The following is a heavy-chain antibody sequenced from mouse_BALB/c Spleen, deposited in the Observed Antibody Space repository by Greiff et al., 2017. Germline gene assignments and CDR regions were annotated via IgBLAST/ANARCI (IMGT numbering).Heavy chain of an antibody. CDR3: ARADGYYEAWFAY. CDR1: GFSLTGYG. D-gene: IGHD2-3*01. CDR2: IWGDGST. V-gene: IGHV2-6-7*01. J-gene: IGHJ3*01. Sequence: VKLVESGPGLVAPSQSLSITCTVSGFSLTGYGVNWVRQPPGKGLEWLGMIWGDGSTDYNSALKSRLSISKDNSKSQVFLKMNSLQTDDTARYYCARADGYYEAWFAYWGQGTLVTVSA.